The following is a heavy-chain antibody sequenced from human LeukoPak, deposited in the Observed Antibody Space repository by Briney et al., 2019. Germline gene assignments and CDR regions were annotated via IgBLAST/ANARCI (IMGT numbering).Heavy chain of an antibody. Sequence: PSETLSLTCTVSSGSIIRYHWSWIRQSAEKGLEWIGRISTSGSPNYNPSLRSRVSMSADTSKNQVSLQVTSVTAADTAVYYCARGRDTALNYFDLWGRGTLVTVS. V-gene: IGHV4-4*07. CDR3: ARGRDTALNYFDL. J-gene: IGHJ2*01. CDR2: ISTSGSP. D-gene: IGHD5-18*01. CDR1: SGSIIRYH.